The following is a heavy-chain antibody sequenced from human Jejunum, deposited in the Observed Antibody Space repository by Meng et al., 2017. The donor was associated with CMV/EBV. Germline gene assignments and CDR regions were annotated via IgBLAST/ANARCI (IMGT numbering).Heavy chain of an antibody. CDR1: SSRNW. J-gene: IGHJ4*02. V-gene: IGHV4-4*02. Sequence: SSRNWWSWLRQAQGKGLEWIAELSPTESSKYSPSLKSRVIMSLDPSKNQFSLKLTSVTAADTAVYYCARGRSTRTTSFAGTFNYWGQGILVTVSS. D-gene: IGHD2-15*01. CDR2: LSPTESS. CDR3: ARGRSTRTTSFAGTFNY.